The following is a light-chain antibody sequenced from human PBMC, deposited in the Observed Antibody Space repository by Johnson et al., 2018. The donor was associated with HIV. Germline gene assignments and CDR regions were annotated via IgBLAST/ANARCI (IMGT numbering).Light chain of an antibody. CDR1: SSNIGNNY. CDR2: DNN. V-gene: IGLV1-51*01. CDR3: LAWDTSLRAPYG. J-gene: IGLJ1*01. Sequence: QSVLTQPPSVSAAPGQKVTISCSGSSSNIGNNYVSWYQQVPGTAPKLLIYDNNKRPSGIPDRFSGSKYGTSATLGITGLQTGDEADYYCLAWDTSLRAPYGFGTGTKVTVL.